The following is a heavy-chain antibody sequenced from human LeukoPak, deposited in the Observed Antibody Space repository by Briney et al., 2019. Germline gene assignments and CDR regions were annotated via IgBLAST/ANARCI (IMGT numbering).Heavy chain of an antibody. Sequence: ASVKVSCKASGYTFTRYGISWVRPAPGQGLEWMGWISAYNGNTKYAQKLQGRVTMTTDTSTSTAYMELRSLRSDDTAVYYCARDSADLDYYGSGSYWWGQGTLVTVSS. V-gene: IGHV1-18*01. J-gene: IGHJ4*02. CDR3: ARDSADLDYYGSGSYW. CDR2: ISAYNGNT. D-gene: IGHD3-10*01. CDR1: GYTFTRYG.